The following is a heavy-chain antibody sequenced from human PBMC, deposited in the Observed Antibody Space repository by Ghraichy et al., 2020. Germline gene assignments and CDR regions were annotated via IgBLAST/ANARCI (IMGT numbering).Heavy chain of an antibody. Sequence: GGSLRLSCAASGFTFSTYVMNWVRQAPGKGLEWVSSISGTSSYIYYADSLKGRFTISRDNAKNSLYLQMNSLRAEDTAVYYCARDDRLAVAGSKNFDYWGQGTLVTVSS. CDR2: ISGTSSYI. D-gene: IGHD6-19*01. J-gene: IGHJ4*02. CDR1: GFTFSTYV. CDR3: ARDDRLAVAGSKNFDY. V-gene: IGHV3-21*01.